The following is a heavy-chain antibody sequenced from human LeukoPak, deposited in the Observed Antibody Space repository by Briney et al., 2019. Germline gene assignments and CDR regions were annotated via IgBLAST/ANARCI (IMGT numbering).Heavy chain of an antibody. CDR3: ARGGVGATTMPDWYFDL. Sequence: WGTLTLSCATSGVTFSGYNMNWVRQPPGKGLEWVSEINHSASTKYTQSLKSRVTISVDTSKNQFTLKLSSVTAADTAVYYCARGGVGATTMPDWYFDLWGRGTLVTVSS. CDR2: INHSAST. CDR1: GVTFSGYN. V-gene: IGHV4-34*01. D-gene: IGHD1-26*01. J-gene: IGHJ2*01.